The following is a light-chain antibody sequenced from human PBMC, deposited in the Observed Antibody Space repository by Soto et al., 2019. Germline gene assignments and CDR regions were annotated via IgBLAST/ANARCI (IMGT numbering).Light chain of an antibody. CDR3: AAWDDSLSGVV. CDR2: RNS. J-gene: IGLJ2*01. Sequence: QSVLTQPPSASGTPGQRVTISCSGSSSNIGSNYVYWYQQLPGTVPQLLIYRNSERPSGVPDRFSGSKSGTSASLAISGLRSEDEADYYCAAWDDSLSGVVFGGGTHLTVL. CDR1: SSNIGSNY. V-gene: IGLV1-47*01.